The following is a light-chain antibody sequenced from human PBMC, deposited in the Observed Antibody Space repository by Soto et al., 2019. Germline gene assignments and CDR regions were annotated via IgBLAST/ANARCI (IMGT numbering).Light chain of an antibody. CDR2: DAS. J-gene: IGKJ4*01. V-gene: IGKV1-5*01. CDR1: QSLNTR. Sequence: DIQLTQSPSTLSASVGDRVTLTCRASQSLNTRLAWYQQRPGKAPELLIYDASTLESGVPSRFSGGGSVTDFTLTISSLQPEDFATYYCQESHTTPLTFGGGTKVDIK. CDR3: QESHTTPLT.